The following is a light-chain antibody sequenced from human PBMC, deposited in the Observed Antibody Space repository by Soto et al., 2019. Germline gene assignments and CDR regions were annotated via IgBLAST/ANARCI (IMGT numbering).Light chain of an antibody. CDR2: DAS. V-gene: IGKV3-11*01. J-gene: IGKJ4*01. Sequence: EIVLTQSPAPLSLSPGERATLSCRASQSVSIYLAWYQQKPGQAPRLLSYDASNRANGIPAKFSGSGSGTDFNLTISRLAPEDFAVYYCQQRTNWRLTFGGGTKVEIK. CDR3: QQRTNWRLT. CDR1: QSVSIY.